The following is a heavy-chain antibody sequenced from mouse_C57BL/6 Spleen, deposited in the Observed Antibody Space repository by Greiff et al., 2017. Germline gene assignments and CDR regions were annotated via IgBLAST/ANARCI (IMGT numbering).Heavy chain of an antibody. V-gene: IGHV1-82*01. CDR2: IYPGDGDT. D-gene: IGHD1-1*01. J-gene: IGHJ4*01. CDR1: GYAFSSSW. CDR3: ARSWDGSSWGDYAMDY. Sequence: QVQLKESGPELVKPGASVKISCKASGYAFSSSWMNWVKQRPGKGLEWIGRIYPGDGDTNYNGKFKGKATLTADKSSSTAYMQLSSLTSEDSAVYFCARSWDGSSWGDYAMDYWGQGTSVTVSS.